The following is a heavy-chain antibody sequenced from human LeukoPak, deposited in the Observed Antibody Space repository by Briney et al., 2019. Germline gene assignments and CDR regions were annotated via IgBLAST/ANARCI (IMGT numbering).Heavy chain of an antibody. Sequence: PGGSLRLSCAASGFTFSSYAMGWVRQAPGKGLEWVSAISGSGGSTYYADSVKGRFTISRDNSKNTLYLQMNSLRAEDTAVYYCAKVPSPNYYDSSGFDYWGQGTLVTVSS. V-gene: IGHV3-23*01. CDR3: AKVPSPNYYDSSGFDY. J-gene: IGHJ4*02. D-gene: IGHD3-22*01. CDR2: ISGSGGST. CDR1: GFTFSSYA.